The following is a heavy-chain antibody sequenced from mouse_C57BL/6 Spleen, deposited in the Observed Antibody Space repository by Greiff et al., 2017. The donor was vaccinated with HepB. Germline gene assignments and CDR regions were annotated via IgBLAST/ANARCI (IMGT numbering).Heavy chain of an antibody. J-gene: IGHJ3*01. CDR1: GFSLTSYG. CDR3: ARKSGGYYPGWFAY. Sequence: VKLVESGPGLVQPSQSLSITCTVSGFSLTSYGVHWVRQSPGKGLEWLGVIWSGGSTDYNAAFISRLSISKDNSKSQVFFKMNSLQGDDTAIYFCARKSGGYYPGWFAYWGQGTLGTVSA. V-gene: IGHV2-2*01. CDR2: IWSGGST. D-gene: IGHD2-3*01.